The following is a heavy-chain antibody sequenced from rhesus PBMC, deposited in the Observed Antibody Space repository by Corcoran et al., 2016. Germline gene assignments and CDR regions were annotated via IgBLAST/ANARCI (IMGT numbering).Heavy chain of an antibody. D-gene: IGHD6-31*01. CDR1: GASLSSNY. CDR3: AREGPSGWYTDY. Sequence: QVQLQESGPGLVKPSETLPLTCAVSGASLSSNYWSWIRQPPGKGLEWIGYIYGGSGNTSNNPSLKSRVTMSKDTSKNQFSLKLTSVTAADTAVYYCAREGPSGWYTDYWGQGVLVTVSS. J-gene: IGHJ4*01. CDR2: IYGGSGNT. V-gene: IGHV4-147*01.